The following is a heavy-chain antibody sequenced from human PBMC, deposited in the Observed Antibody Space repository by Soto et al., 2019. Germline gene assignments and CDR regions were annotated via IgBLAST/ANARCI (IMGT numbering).Heavy chain of an antibody. CDR1: GFTFXKFW. Sequence: HPGGSLRLSCAASGFTFXKFWMSWVRQAPGKGLEWVSNIKQDGSQKYYVDSVKGRFTISRDNAKNSLYLQMNSLTADDTAVYCCARVLLYWASRRCWFYPWGQGTLVT. V-gene: IGHV3-7*03. D-gene: IGHD2-2*02. CDR2: IKQDGSQK. J-gene: IGHJ5*02. CDR3: ARVLLYWASRRCWFYP.